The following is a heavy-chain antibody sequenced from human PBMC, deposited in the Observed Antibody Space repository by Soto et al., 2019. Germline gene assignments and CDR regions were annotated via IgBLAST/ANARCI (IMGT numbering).Heavy chain of an antibody. CDR3: ASGGEDVVVAAAMLGEVEYYSGREV. J-gene: IGHJ6*02. D-gene: IGHD2-2*01. Sequence: EVQLVESGGGLVQPGGSLRLSCAASGFTFSSYWMHWVRQAPGKGLVWVSRINSDGSSTSYADSVKGRFTISRDNAKNTLYLQMNRLRAEDTAGNYCASGGEDVVVAAAMLGEVEYYSGREVWGQGPTVTVSS. V-gene: IGHV3-74*01. CDR1: GFTFSSYW. CDR2: INSDGSST.